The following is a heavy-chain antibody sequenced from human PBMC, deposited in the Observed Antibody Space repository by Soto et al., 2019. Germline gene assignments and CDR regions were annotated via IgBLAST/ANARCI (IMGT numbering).Heavy chain of an antibody. CDR2: IWYDGSNK. CDR3: ARDSVRGAGTGWFDP. D-gene: IGHD6-19*01. V-gene: IGHV3-33*01. CDR1: GFTFSSYG. J-gene: IGHJ5*02. Sequence: QVQLVESGGGVVQPGRSLRLSCAASGFTFSSYGMHWVRQAPGKGLEWVAVIWYDGSNKYYADSVSGRFTISRDNSKNTLYLQMTSLRAEDTAVYYCARDSVRGAGTGWFDPWGQGTLVTVSS.